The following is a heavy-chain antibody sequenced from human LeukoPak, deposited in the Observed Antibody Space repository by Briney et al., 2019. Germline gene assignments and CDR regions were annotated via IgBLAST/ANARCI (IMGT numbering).Heavy chain of an antibody. CDR1: GFNFSTSP. D-gene: IGHD5-12*01. J-gene: IGHJ6*02. CDR3: AKTHYDLLDV. V-gene: IGHV3-23*01. Sequence: GGSLRLSCAASGFNFSTSPMSWVRQPPGKGLEWVSAMNNGPGATFYRDSVRGRFTISRDDSKSTLYLQMNSLRAEDTGTYYCAKTHYDLLDVWGQGTTVTVSS. CDR2: MNNGPGAT.